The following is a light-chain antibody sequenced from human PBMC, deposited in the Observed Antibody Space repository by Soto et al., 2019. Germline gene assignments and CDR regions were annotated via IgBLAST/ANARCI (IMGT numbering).Light chain of an antibody. Sequence: QSVLTQPPSASGSPGHSVTISCTGTSSDVGGYNYVSWYQRHPGKAPKLMIFEVSKRPSGVPDRFSGSKSGNTASLTVSGLQAEDEADYYCSSYAGGNDYVFGTGTKVTVL. CDR3: SSYAGGNDYV. J-gene: IGLJ1*01. CDR2: EVS. CDR1: SSDVGGYNY. V-gene: IGLV2-8*01.